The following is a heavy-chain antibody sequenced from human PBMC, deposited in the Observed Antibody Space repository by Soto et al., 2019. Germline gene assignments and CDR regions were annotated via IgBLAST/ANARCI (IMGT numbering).Heavy chain of an antibody. V-gene: IGHV3-23*01. CDR1: GFTFSSYA. CDR2: ISGSGGST. Sequence: GGSLRLSCAASGFTFSSYAMSWVRQAPGKGLEWVSAISGSGGSTYYADSVKGRFTISRDNSKNTLYLQMNSLRAEDTAVYYCAKVGYSSGWYLGDFDYWGQGTLVTVSS. CDR3: AKVGYSSGWYLGDFDY. D-gene: IGHD6-19*01. J-gene: IGHJ4*02.